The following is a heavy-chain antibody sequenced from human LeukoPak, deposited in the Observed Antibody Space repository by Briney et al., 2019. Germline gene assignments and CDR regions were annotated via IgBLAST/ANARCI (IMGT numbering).Heavy chain of an antibody. Sequence: PGGSLRLSCAASGFTFSSYSMNWVRQAPGKGLEWVSSISSSSSYIYYADSVKGRLTISRDNAKNSLYLQMNSLRAEDTAVYYCARQLGGSSGYYFDYWGQGTLVTVSS. J-gene: IGHJ4*02. CDR3: ARQLGGSSGYYFDY. D-gene: IGHD3-22*01. V-gene: IGHV3-21*01. CDR2: ISSSSSYI. CDR1: GFTFSSYS.